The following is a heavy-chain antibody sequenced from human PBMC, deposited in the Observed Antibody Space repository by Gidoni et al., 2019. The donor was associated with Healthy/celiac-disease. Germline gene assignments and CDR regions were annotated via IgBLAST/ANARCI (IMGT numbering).Heavy chain of an antibody. D-gene: IGHD2-2*02. CDR1: GFTFSSYG. CDR2: IWYDGSNK. J-gene: IGHJ6*03. CDR3: ARDRVLYCSSTSCYNQRWDYYYYMDV. V-gene: IGHV3-33*01. Sequence: QVQLVESGGGVVQPGRSLSLSCAASGFTFSSYGMHWVRRAPGKGLGWVAVIWYDGSNKYYADSVKGRFTISRDNSKNTLYLQMNSLRAEDTAVYYCARDRVLYCSSTSCYNQRWDYYYYMDVWGKGTTVTVSS.